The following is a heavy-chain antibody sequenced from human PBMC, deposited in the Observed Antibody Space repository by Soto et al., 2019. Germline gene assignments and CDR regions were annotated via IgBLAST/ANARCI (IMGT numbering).Heavy chain of an antibody. D-gene: IGHD2-8*02. CDR3: ARDPFDVLLVVDV. J-gene: IGHJ6*03. Sequence: PGGSLRLSCAASGFTFISYWMSWVRQAPGKGLEWVANIKQDGSEKYYVDYVKGQFTISRDNAKNSLYLQINILRAEDTAVYYCARDPFDVLLVVDVWGKGT. CDR1: GFTFISYW. CDR2: IKQDGSEK. V-gene: IGHV3-7*01.